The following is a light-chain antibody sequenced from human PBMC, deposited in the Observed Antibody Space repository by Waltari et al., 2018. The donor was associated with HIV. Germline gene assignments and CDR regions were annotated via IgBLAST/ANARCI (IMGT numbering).Light chain of an antibody. CDR2: DDS. J-gene: IGLJ2*01. Sequence: SYVLTQPPSVSVAPGQTARITCGGNNIGSKSVHWYQQKPGQAPVLVVYDDSDRPSGIPDRFSGSNSGNTATLTISRVEAGDEADYYCQVWDSSSLRVFGGGTKLTVL. V-gene: IGLV3-21*02. CDR3: QVWDSSSLRV. CDR1: NIGSKS.